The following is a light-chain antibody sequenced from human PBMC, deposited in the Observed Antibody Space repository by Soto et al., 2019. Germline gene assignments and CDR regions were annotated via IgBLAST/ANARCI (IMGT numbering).Light chain of an antibody. V-gene: IGKV1-5*01. CDR2: DVP. Sequence: DIQMTQSPSTLSASVGERVTITCRASQSVSNWLAWYQHKPGKAPKLLIYDVPSLESGVPSRFSGSGSGTEFILTISSLQPDDFATYYCQQYDSYSWTFGQGTKVDIK. CDR3: QQYDSYSWT. J-gene: IGKJ1*01. CDR1: QSVSNW.